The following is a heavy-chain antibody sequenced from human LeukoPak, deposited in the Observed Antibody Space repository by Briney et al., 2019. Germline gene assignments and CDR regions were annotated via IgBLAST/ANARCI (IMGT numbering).Heavy chain of an antibody. D-gene: IGHD1-14*01. CDR2: IHRSGSP. CDR1: LDSTTSNF. V-gene: IGHV4-4*02. J-gene: IGHJ4*02. CDR3: AGEILGGFNPGAY. Sequence: SETLSLTCTVSLDSTTSNFWSWVRQPPGKGLEWIGEIHRSGSPNYNPSHQSRVTISIDRSRNQIAQELSSVTAADTAVYYCAGEILGGFNPGAYWGQGTLVTVSS.